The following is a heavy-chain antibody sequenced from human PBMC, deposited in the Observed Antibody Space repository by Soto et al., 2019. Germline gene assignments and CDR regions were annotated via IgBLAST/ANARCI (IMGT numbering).Heavy chain of an antibody. CDR2: IFTRDSET. Sequence: GESLKISCKGPGHLFNNHWIGWVRQTPGKGLEWMGLIFTRDSETKTSPSFQGHVSFSVDNSINTVYLQWTSLKTTDTGIYFCARDPVAVTGSFVDWWGQGTLVTVSS. D-gene: IGHD6-19*01. CDR1: GHLFNNHW. V-gene: IGHV5-51*01. J-gene: IGHJ4*01. CDR3: ARDPVAVTGSFVDW.